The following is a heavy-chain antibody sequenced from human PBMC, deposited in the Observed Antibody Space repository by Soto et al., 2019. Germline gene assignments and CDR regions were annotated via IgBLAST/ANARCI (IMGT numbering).Heavy chain of an antibody. Sequence: SETLSLTCTVSGGSISSYYWSWIRQPPGKGLEGIVYIYYMGSTNYNPSLRSRVTMSIDTSQEQSSLKLSSVTATDTAVYYCARHVNLPLTGYYTESFDYWGQGTLVTVSS. J-gene: IGHJ4*02. D-gene: IGHD3-9*01. V-gene: IGHV4-59*08. CDR1: GGSISSYY. CDR3: ARHVNLPLTGYYTESFDY. CDR2: IYYMGST.